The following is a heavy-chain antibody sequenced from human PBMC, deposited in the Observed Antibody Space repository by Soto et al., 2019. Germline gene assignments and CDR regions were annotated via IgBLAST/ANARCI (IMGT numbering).Heavy chain of an antibody. CDR2: MNQHGSEK. CDR3: VSWAGXSY. V-gene: IGHV3-7*05. J-gene: IGHJ4*02. CDR1: GFTFNTSW. D-gene: IGHD3-16*01. Sequence: GGSLRLSCAASGFTFNTSWMSWVRRAPGKGLEWVAHMNQHGSEKYYVDSVKGRFTISGDDAKNSLYLQMNSLGAEDTAVYYCVSWAGXSYWGQGTLVTVS.